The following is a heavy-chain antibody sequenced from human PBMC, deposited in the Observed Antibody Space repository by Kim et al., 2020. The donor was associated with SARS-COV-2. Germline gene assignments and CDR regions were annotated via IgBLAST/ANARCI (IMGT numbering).Heavy chain of an antibody. D-gene: IGHD3-16*02. J-gene: IGHJ4*02. CDR3: ARHGFSGELSSDFDY. Sequence: PSLKSRVTISVATSKNQFSLKLSSVTAADTAVYYCARHGFSGELSSDFDYWGQGTLVTVSS. V-gene: IGHV4-39*01.